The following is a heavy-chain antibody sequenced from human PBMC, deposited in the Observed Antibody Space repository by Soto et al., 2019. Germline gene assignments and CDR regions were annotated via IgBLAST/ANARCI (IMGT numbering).Heavy chain of an antibody. D-gene: IGHD3-10*01. J-gene: IGHJ4*02. CDR2: VYWDDDK. CDR1: GFSLNSRGMC. CDR3: ARNDLFGAGRQTYYCDY. Sequence: QITLKESGPALVKPTQTLTLTCSFSGFSLNSRGMCVGWIRQSPGKALELLGLVYWDDDKRYSPSLRSRLTIGRDSSRYQVVLTMTNMYNMDTGTYYGARNDLFGAGRQTYYCDYWGQGTLVTVSS. V-gene: IGHV2-5*02.